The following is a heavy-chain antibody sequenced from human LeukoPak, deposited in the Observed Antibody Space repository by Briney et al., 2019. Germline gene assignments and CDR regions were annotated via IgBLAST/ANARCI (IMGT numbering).Heavy chain of an antibody. Sequence: SETLSLTCAVYGGSFSGYYWSWIRQPPGKGLEWIGEINHSGSTNYNPSLKSRVTISVDTSKNQFSLKLSSVTAADTAVYYCARVLPGSLGGGWFDPWGQGTLVTVSS. V-gene: IGHV4-34*01. J-gene: IGHJ5*02. CDR3: ARVLPGSLGGGWFDP. D-gene: IGHD3-10*01. CDR2: INHSGST. CDR1: GGSFSGYY.